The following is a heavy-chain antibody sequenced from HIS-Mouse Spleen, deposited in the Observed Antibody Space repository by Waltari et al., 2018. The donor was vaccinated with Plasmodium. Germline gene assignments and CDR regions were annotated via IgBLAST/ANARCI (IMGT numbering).Heavy chain of an antibody. CDR2: ISSSSSYI. CDR3: AREDILTGYYNDYWYFDL. J-gene: IGHJ2*01. Sequence: EVQLVESGGGLVKPGGSLRLCCAASGFTFSRYSMNWVRQAPGKGLEWVSSISSSSSYIYYADSVKGRFTISRDNAKNSLYLQMNSLRAEDTAVYYCAREDILTGYYNDYWYFDLWGRGTLVTVSS. V-gene: IGHV3-21*01. CDR1: GFTFSRYS. D-gene: IGHD3-9*01.